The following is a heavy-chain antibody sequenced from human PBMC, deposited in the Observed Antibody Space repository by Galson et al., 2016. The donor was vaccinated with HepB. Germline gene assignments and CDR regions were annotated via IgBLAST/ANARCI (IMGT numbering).Heavy chain of an antibody. Sequence: SLRLSCAASGFVVASHYMSWVRQAPGKGLEWVAFIWYDGSNEYYVDSVKGRFTISRDNAKNSLYLQMDSLRAEDTAVYYCARDVSPGYSGTYYDAFDVWGQGTMVTVSS. D-gene: IGHD1-26*01. V-gene: IGHV3-33*08. CDR3: ARDVSPGYSGTYYDAFDV. CDR1: GFVVASHY. CDR2: IWYDGSNE. J-gene: IGHJ3*01.